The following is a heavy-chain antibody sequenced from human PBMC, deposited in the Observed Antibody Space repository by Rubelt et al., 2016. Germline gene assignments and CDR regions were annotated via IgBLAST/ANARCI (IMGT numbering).Heavy chain of an antibody. CDR1: GYTFSNYG. V-gene: IGHV1-18*01. J-gene: IGHJ4*02. CDR3: ARRVTSGWHQNDC. CDR2: VSAYNGNT. Sequence: SGAAVKKPGASVKVSCKATGYTFSNYGVTWVRQAPGQGLEWMGWVSAYNGNTNYAQKLQGRVTMTTDTSTTTASMELKNLRSDDTAMYYCARRVTSGWHQNDCWGQGTRVTVSS. D-gene: IGHD6-19*01.